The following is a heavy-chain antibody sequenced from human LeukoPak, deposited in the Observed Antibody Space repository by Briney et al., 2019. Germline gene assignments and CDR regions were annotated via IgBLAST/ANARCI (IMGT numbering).Heavy chain of an antibody. V-gene: IGHV3-11*01. CDR1: GFTFSDYY. CDR2: ISSSGSTI. Sequence: PGGSLRLSCAASGFTFSDYYMSWIRQAPGKGLEWVSYISSSGSTIYYADSVKGRFTISRDNAKNSLYLQMNSLRAEDTAVYYCARAGFNGDYIWFDPWGQGTLVTVSS. J-gene: IGHJ5*02. CDR3: ARAGFNGDYIWFDP. D-gene: IGHD4-17*01.